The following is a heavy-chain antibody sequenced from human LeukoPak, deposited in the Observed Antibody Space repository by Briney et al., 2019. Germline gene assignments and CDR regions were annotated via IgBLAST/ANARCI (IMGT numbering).Heavy chain of an antibody. CDR2: IYSSGST. CDR3: GRALGSGSYIDF. D-gene: IGHD1-26*01. J-gene: IGHJ4*02. V-gene: IGHV4-4*07. CDR1: GRSISNYY. Sequence: SETLSLTCTVSGRSISNYYWSWIRQPAGKGLEWIGHIYSSGSTNYNPSLKSRVTISLDTSNKQFSLKLNSVTAADTAVYYCGRALGSGSYIDFWGQGTLVTVSS.